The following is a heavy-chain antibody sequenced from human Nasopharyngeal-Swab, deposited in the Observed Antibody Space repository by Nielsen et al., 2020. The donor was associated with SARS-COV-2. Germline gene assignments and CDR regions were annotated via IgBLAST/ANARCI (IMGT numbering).Heavy chain of an antibody. J-gene: IGHJ4*02. CDR2: ITKDAKTT. CDR1: TFTFDDYA. Sequence: GESLKISCVAPTFTFDDYALHLVRQDPGKGLEWHSLITKDAKTTQYADSVKGRFTISRDYSKKSLYLQMSGLRPEDTAFYFCAKGRSDSYYTYFDSWGQGTLVTVSS. CDR3: AKGRSDSYYTYFDS. D-gene: IGHD2-21*02. V-gene: IGHV3-43*02.